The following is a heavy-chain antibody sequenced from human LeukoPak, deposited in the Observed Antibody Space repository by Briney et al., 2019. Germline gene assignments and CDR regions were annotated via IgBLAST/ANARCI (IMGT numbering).Heavy chain of an antibody. Sequence: GGSLRLSCAASGFTFSSYSMNWVRQAPGKGLEWVSYISSSSSTIYYADSVKGRFTISRGNAKNSLYLQMNSLRAEDTAVYYCARATFYGDYDYFDYWGQGTLVTVSS. J-gene: IGHJ4*02. V-gene: IGHV3-48*01. D-gene: IGHD4-17*01. CDR1: GFTFSSYS. CDR2: ISSSSSTI. CDR3: ARATFYGDYDYFDY.